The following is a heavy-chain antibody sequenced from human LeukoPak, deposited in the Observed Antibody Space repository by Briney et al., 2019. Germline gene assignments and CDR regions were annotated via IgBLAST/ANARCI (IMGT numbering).Heavy chain of an antibody. J-gene: IGHJ4*02. CDR2: IYYSGST. D-gene: IGHD5-24*01. V-gene: IGHV4-59*08. Sequence: SETLSLTCAVYGGSFSGYYWSWIRQPPGKGLEWIGYIYYSGSTNYNPSLKSRVTISVDTSKNQFSLKLSSVTAADTAVYYCARQSWLRGDFDYWGQGTLVTVSS. CDR1: GGSFSGYY. CDR3: ARQSWLRGDFDY.